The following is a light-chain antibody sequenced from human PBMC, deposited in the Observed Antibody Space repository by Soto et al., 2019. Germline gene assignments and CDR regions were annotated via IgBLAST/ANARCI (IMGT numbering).Light chain of an antibody. Sequence: QSVLTQPASASGSPGQSITIPCTGTSSDVGDYHYVSWYQQHPGKAPILMIYDVSYRPSGVSNRFAGSKSGDTASLHISGRQAEDEADYYCSSYTTSSTVLFGGGTKLTVL. CDR1: SSDVGDYHY. CDR2: DVS. J-gene: IGLJ2*01. CDR3: SSYTTSSTVL. V-gene: IGLV2-14*03.